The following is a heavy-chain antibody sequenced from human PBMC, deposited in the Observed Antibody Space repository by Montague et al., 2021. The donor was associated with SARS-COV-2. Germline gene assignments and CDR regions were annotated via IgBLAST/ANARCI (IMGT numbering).Heavy chain of an antibody. Sequence: SETLSLTCAVYGGSYSDYYRSWIRQPPGKGLEWIGEINHSGSTNYNPSLKSRVTISVDTSKNQFSLKLSSVTAADTAVYYCARFLRRVVPAATGHWEKNYYLRYMVGGGKGTPATVS. V-gene: IGHV4-34*01. J-gene: IGHJ6*03. D-gene: IGHD2-2*01. CDR3: ARFLRRVVPAATGHWEKNYYLRYMVG. CDR2: INHSGST. CDR1: GGSYSDYY.